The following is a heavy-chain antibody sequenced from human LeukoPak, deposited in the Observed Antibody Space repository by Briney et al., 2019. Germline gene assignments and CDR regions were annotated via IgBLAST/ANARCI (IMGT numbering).Heavy chain of an antibody. J-gene: IGHJ4*02. CDR2: IFTSGRT. CDR3: ARGYTSAWVNHIDY. Sequence: SETLSLTCTVSGGSISSYYWSWIRQPAGKGLEWIGRIFTSGRTDYNPSLKSRVTISDDTRKNQFSLKLSSVTAADTAVYYCARGYTSAWVNHIDYWGQGTLVTVSS. V-gene: IGHV4-4*07. CDR1: GGSISSYY. D-gene: IGHD6-19*01.